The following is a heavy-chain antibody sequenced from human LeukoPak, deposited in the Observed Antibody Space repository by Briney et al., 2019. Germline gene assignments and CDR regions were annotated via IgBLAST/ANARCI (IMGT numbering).Heavy chain of an antibody. Sequence: GGSLRLSCAASGFTVSGNHMSWVRQAPGKGLEWVAVISYDGSNKYYADSVKGRFTISRDNSKNTLYLQMNSLRAEDTAVYYCAKSGHGSGSYYSPKGYYYGMDVWGKGTTVTVSS. D-gene: IGHD3-10*01. CDR3: AKSGHGSGSYYSPKGYYYGMDV. J-gene: IGHJ6*04. CDR1: GFTVSGNH. CDR2: ISYDGSNK. V-gene: IGHV3-30*18.